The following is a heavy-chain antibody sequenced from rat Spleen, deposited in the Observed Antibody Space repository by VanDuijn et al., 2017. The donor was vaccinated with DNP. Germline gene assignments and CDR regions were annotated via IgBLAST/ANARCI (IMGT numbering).Heavy chain of an antibody. CDR2: ISSGGKT. CDR3: TREREPSNNPYYFDC. Sequence: QVQLKESGPGLVQPSQTLSLTCTVSGFSLTTNGVSWVRQPPGKGLEWIAAISSGGKTYYNSALKSRLSISRDTSKSQVFLRMNSLQTEDTAIYFCTREREPSNNPYYFDCWGQGVMVTVSS. J-gene: IGHJ2*01. V-gene: IGHV2S12*01. CDR1: GFSLTTNG. D-gene: IGHD1-10*01.